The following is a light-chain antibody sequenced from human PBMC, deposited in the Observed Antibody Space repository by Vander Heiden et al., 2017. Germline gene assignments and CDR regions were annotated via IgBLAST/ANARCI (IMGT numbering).Light chain of an antibody. V-gene: IGKV1-6*01. CDR1: QGIRSD. Sequence: AVQMTQSPSSLSASVGDRVTITCRASQGIRSDLSWYQQKPGKAPKLLIYAASSLQSGVPSRFSGSGSGTDFTLTISSLQSEDFATYYCLQDDNHPWTFGQGTKVETK. J-gene: IGKJ1*01. CDR3: LQDDNHPWT. CDR2: AAS.